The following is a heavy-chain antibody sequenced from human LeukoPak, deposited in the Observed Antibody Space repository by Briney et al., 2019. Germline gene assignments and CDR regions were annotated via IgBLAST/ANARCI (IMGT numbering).Heavy chain of an antibody. CDR2: ILYDGSNK. J-gene: IGHJ4*02. V-gene: IGHV3-30*02. D-gene: IGHD3-3*01. CDR3: ARARFRSGQNDQFDY. CDR1: GFIFNSYG. Sequence: GGSLRLSCAASGFIFNSYGMHWVRQAPGKGLEWVAFILYDGSNKYYADSVKGRFTISRDNSKNTLYLQMNSLRAEDTAVYYCARARFRSGQNDQFDYWGQGTLVTVSS.